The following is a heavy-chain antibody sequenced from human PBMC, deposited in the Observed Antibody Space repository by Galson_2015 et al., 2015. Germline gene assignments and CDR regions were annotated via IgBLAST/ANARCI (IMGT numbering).Heavy chain of an antibody. CDR2: ISGSGGST. CDR1: GFTFSSYA. D-gene: IGHD3-3*01. Sequence: SLRLSCAASGFTFSSYAMSWVRQAPGKGLEWVSAISGSGGSTYRADSVEGRFTISRDNSEKTLYLQMNSLTDEDTTVYYCAKDYDYDFWSGEATVYYYFYYMDVWGKGTTVTVSS. V-gene: IGHV3-23*01. J-gene: IGHJ6*03. CDR3: AKDYDYDFWSGEATVYYYFYYMDV.